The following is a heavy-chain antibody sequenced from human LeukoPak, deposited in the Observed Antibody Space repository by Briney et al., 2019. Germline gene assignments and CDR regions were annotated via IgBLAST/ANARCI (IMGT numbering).Heavy chain of an antibody. CDR2: ISSSGSTI. D-gene: IGHD4-17*01. CDR1: GFTFSDYY. V-gene: IGHV3-11*01. J-gene: IGHJ4*02. CDR3: AKRADDYGDYVFDY. Sequence: GGSLRLSCAASGFTFSDYYMSWIRQAPGKGLEWVSYISSSGSTIYYADSVKGRFTISRDNAKNSLYLQMNSLRAEDTAVYYCAKRADDYGDYVFDYWGQGTLVTVSS.